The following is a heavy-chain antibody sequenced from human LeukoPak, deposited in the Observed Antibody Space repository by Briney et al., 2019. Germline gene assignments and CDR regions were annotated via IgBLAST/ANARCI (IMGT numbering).Heavy chain of an antibody. V-gene: IGHV4-30-2*01. CDR3: ARVFPYYYGSSGDDAFDI. Sequence: PSETLSLTCTVSGGSISGYSWSWIRQPPGRGLEWIGYIYHSGSTYYNPSLKSRVTISVDRSKNQFSLKLSSVTAADTAVYYCARVFPYYYGSSGDDAFDIWGQGTMVTVSS. CDR2: IYHSGST. CDR1: GGSISGYS. D-gene: IGHD3-22*01. J-gene: IGHJ3*02.